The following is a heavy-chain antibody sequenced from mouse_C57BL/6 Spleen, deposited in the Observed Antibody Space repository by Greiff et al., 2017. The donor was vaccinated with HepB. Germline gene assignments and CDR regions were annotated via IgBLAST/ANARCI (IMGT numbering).Heavy chain of an antibody. Sequence: VQLKESGPELVKPGASVKISCKASGYSFTDYNMNWVKQSNGKSLEWIGVINPNYGTTSYNQKFKGKATLTADTSSNTAYLQLSSLTSEDTAVYYCTTLITTVGEDYFDYWGQGTTLTVSS. CDR1: GYSFTDYN. D-gene: IGHD1-1*01. J-gene: IGHJ2*01. V-gene: IGHV1-39*01. CDR2: INPNYGTT. CDR3: TTLITTVGEDYFDY.